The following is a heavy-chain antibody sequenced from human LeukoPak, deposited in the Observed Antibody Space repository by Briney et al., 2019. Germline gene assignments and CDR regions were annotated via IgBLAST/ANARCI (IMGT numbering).Heavy chain of an antibody. CDR3: ARSHPAAGRNWFDP. D-gene: IGHD6-13*01. Sequence: ASVKVSCEASGYTFTGYYMHWVRQAPGQGLEWMGWINPNSGGTNYAQKFQGRVTMTRDTSISTAYMELSRLRSDDTAVYYCARSHPAAGRNWFDPWGQGTLVTVSS. J-gene: IGHJ5*02. V-gene: IGHV1-2*02. CDR1: GYTFTGYY. CDR2: INPNSGGT.